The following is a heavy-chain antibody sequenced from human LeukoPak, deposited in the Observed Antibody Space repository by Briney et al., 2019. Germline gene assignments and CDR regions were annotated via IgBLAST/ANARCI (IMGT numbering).Heavy chain of an antibody. CDR2: IYHSGST. CDR3: ARLSQQLGGFDY. Sequence: SETLSLTCAVSGYSISSGYYWGWIRQPPGKGLEWIGSIYHSGSTYYNPSLKSRVTISVDTSKNQFSLKLSSVTAADTAVYYCARLSQQLGGFDYWGQGTLVTVSS. J-gene: IGHJ4*02. CDR1: GYSISSGYY. V-gene: IGHV4-38-2*01. D-gene: IGHD6-13*01.